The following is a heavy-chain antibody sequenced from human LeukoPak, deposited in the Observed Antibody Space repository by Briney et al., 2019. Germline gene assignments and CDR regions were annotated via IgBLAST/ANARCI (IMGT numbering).Heavy chain of an antibody. Sequence: PGRSLRLSCAASGFTFSSYGMHWVRQAPGKGLEWVAVISYDGSNKYYADSVKGRFTISRDNSKNTLYLQMNSLRAEDTAVYYCAKEMGYSYARGYFDYWGQGTLVTVSS. D-gene: IGHD5-18*01. CDR3: AKEMGYSYARGYFDY. CDR1: GFTFSSYG. V-gene: IGHV3-30*18. J-gene: IGHJ4*02. CDR2: ISYDGSNK.